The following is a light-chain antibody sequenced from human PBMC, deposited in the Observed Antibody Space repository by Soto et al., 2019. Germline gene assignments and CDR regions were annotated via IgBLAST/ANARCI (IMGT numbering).Light chain of an antibody. V-gene: IGLV2-8*01. CDR2: EVT. J-gene: IGLJ3*02. CDR1: RSDVGGYNY. Sequence: QSVLTQPPSASGSPGQSVTISCTGTRSDVGGYNYVSWYQQHPGKAPKLMLYEVTKRPSGVPDRFSGSKSGNTASLTVSGLQAEDEADYYCSSHAGINNVVFGGGTKLTVL. CDR3: SSHAGINNVV.